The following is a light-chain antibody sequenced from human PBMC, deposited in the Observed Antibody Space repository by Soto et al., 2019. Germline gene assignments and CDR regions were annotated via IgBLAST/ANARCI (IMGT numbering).Light chain of an antibody. CDR3: SSYTSSSTVV. V-gene: IGLV2-14*01. CDR2: EVS. Sequence: QSALTLPASVSGSPGQSITISCTGTSSDVGGYNYVSWYQQHPGKAPKLMIYEVSNRPSGVSNRFSGSKSGNTASLTISGLQAEDEGDYSCSSYTSSSTVVFGGGTKLTVL. J-gene: IGLJ2*01. CDR1: SSDVGGYNY.